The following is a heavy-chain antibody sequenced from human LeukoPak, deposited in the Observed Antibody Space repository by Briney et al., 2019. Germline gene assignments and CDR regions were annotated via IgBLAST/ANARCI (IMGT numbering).Heavy chain of an antibody. V-gene: IGHV3-9*01. J-gene: IGHJ3*02. Sequence: GRSLRLSCAASGFTFDDYAMHWVRQAPGKGLEWVSGISWNSGSIGYADSVKGRFTISRDNAKNSPYLQMNSLRAEDTAFYYCAKDLSPYSSSWYGGAFDIWGQGTMVTVSS. CDR3: AKDLSPYSSSWYGGAFDI. CDR1: GFTFDDYA. D-gene: IGHD6-13*01. CDR2: ISWNSGSI.